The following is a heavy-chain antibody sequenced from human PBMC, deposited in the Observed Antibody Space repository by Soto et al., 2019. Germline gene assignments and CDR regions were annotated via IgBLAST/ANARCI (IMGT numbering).Heavy chain of an antibody. J-gene: IGHJ6*02. D-gene: IGHD2-2*01. CDR3: ARDKEYCSSTSCYGYYYYGMDV. Sequence: LRLSCAASGFTFSSYWMSWVRQAPGKGLEWVANIKQDGSEKYYVDSVKGRFTISRDNAKNSLYLQMNSLRAEDTAVYYCARDKEYCSSTSCYGYYYYGMDVWGQGTTVTVSS. V-gene: IGHV3-7*01. CDR2: IKQDGSEK. CDR1: GFTFSSYW.